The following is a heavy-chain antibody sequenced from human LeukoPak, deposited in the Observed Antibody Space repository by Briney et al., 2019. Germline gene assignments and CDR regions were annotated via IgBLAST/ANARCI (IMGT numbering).Heavy chain of an antibody. CDR2: IIPIFGTA. Sequence: SVKVSCKASGGTFSSSAISWVRQAPGQGLEWMGGIIPIFGTANYAQKFQGRVTITTDESTSTAYMELSSLRSEDTAVYYCARVVCSSTSCPRWFDPWGQGTLVTVSS. D-gene: IGHD2-2*01. V-gene: IGHV1-69*05. J-gene: IGHJ5*02. CDR3: ARVVCSSTSCPRWFDP. CDR1: GGTFSSSA.